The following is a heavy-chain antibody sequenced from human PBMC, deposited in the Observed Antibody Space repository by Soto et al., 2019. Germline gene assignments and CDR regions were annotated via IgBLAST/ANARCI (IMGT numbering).Heavy chain of an antibody. CDR3: AIYLVTSTSSTSVYDY. Sequence: GGYLRLSGAASGYTYSNYAMTWVRQAPGKGLEWVSSISAGGGGSTYYADSVKGRFTISRDNSTNTVYLQMNSLRAEETAAYYCAIYLVTSTSSTSVYDYCGQGTLAT. CDR2: ISAGGGGST. J-gene: IGHJ4*02. CDR1: GYTYSNYA. V-gene: IGHV3-23*01. D-gene: IGHD3-9*01.